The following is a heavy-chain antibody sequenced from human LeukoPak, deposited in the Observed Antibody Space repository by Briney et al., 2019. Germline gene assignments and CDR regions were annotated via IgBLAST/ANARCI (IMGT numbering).Heavy chain of an antibody. CDR1: GGSISSYY. Sequence: SETLSLTCTVSGGSISSYYWSWIRQPPGKGLEWIGYISYSGSINYNPSLKSRVTISADTSKNQFSLKLSSVTAADTAVYYCARGVGYGDYVGSFDYWGQGTLVTVSS. CDR3: ARGVGYGDYVGSFDY. V-gene: IGHV4-59*01. D-gene: IGHD4-17*01. CDR2: ISYSGSI. J-gene: IGHJ4*02.